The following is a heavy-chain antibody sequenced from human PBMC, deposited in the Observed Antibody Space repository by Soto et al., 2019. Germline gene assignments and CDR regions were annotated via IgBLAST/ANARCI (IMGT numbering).Heavy chain of an antibody. CDR1: GGTFSSYA. CDR3: ARDAPVSFGGVIGEVGYYGMDV. Sequence: QVQLVQSGAEVKKPGSSVKVSCKASGGTFSSYAISWVRQAPGQGLEWMGGIIPIFGTANYAQKFQGRVTITADESTSTAYMELSSLRSEDTAVYYCARDAPVSFGGVIGEVGYYGMDVWGQGTTVTVYS. D-gene: IGHD3-16*01. J-gene: IGHJ6*02. V-gene: IGHV1-69*01. CDR2: IIPIFGTA.